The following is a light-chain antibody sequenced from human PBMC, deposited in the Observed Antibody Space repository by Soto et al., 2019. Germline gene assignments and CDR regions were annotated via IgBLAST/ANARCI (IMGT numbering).Light chain of an antibody. CDR1: QSISSY. V-gene: IGKV1-5*01. CDR3: QQYNSYSQT. J-gene: IGKJ1*01. Sequence: DIQMTQSPSTLSASVGDRVTITCRASQSISSYLAWYQQKPGKAPKVLIFDASSLESGVPSRFSGSGSGTEFTLTISSLQPDDFATYYCQQYNSYSQTFGQGTKVDIK. CDR2: DAS.